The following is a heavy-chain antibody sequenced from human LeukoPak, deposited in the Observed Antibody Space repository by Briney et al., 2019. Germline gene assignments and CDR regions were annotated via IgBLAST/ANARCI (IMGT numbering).Heavy chain of an antibody. CDR2: IYYSGST. D-gene: IGHD5-18*01. Sequence: SETLSLTCTVSGGSISSGDYYWSWIRQPPGKGLERIGYIYYSGSTYYNPSLKSRVTISVDTSKNQFSLKLSSVTAADTAVYYCARLLRQSGYSYGSFLYYFDYWGQGTLVTVSS. J-gene: IGHJ4*02. CDR1: GGSISSGDYY. CDR3: ARLLRQSGYSYGSFLYYFDY. V-gene: IGHV4-30-4*01.